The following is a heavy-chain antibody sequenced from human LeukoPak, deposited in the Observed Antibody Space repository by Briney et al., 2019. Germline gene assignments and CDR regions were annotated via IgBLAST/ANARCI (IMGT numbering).Heavy chain of an antibody. V-gene: IGHV3-74*01. D-gene: IGHD1-26*01. Sequence: GRSLRLSCAASGFTFSSYWMHWVRQVPGKGLVWVSRINSDGSSTTYADSVKGRFSISRDNAKNSLYLQMDSLGPEDTAVYYCARDPYSGNYGNDYYYYMDVWGKGTTVTISS. CDR3: ARDPYSGNYGNDYYYYMDV. CDR2: INSDGSST. J-gene: IGHJ6*03. CDR1: GFTFSSYW.